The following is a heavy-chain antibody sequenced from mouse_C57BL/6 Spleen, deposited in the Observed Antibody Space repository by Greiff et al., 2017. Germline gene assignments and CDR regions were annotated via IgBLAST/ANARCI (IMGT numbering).Heavy chain of an antibody. J-gene: IGHJ4*01. CDR3: ARYGNYVGYAMDY. CDR1: GYSITSGYY. D-gene: IGHD2-1*01. Sequence: EVKLEESGPGLVKPSQSLSLTCSVTGYSITSGYYWNWIRQFPGNKLEWMGYISYDGSNNYNPSLKNRISITRDTSKNQFFLKLNSVTTEDTATYYCARYGNYVGYAMDYWGQGTSVTVSS. CDR2: ISYDGSN. V-gene: IGHV3-6*01.